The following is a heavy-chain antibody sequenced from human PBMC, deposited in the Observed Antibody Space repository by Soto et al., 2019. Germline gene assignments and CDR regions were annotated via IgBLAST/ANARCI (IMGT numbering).Heavy chain of an antibody. CDR2: IYHSGST. CDR1: GGSISSGGYS. V-gene: IGHV4-30-2*01. CDR3: VRGDYYSGMDV. J-gene: IGHJ6*02. Sequence: SETLSLTCAVSGGSISSGGYSWSWIRQPPGKGLEWIGYIYHSGSTSYNLSLQSRVTISVDRSKNQFSLKLSSVTAADTAVYYCVRGDYYSGMDVWGQGTTVT.